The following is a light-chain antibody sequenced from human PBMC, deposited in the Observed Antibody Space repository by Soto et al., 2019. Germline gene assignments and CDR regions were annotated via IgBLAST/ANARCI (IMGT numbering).Light chain of an antibody. V-gene: IGLV2-23*01. CDR1: SSDVGSYNL. Sequence: QSVLTQPASVSGSPGQSITISCTGISSDVGSYNLVSWYQQHPGKAPKLMIYEGSKRPSGVSNRFSGSKSGNTASLTISGLQAEAEADYYCCSYAGSSTFYVFGTGTKVTVL. J-gene: IGLJ1*01. CDR3: CSYAGSSTFYV. CDR2: EGS.